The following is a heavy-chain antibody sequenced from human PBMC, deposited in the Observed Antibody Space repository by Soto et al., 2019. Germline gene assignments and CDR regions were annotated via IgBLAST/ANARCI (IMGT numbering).Heavy chain of an antibody. J-gene: IGHJ4*02. V-gene: IGHV1-3*01. CDR3: ARGGSGWPFDS. CDR1: GYTFTNFG. CDR2: INAGNGDT. D-gene: IGHD6-19*01. Sequence: ASVKVSCKASGYTFTNFGISWVRQAPGQGLECMGRINAGNGDTAYSQKFQGRVTITRDTSASAAYMDLSNLGSEDTAVYYCARGGSGWPFDSWGQGTLVTVSS.